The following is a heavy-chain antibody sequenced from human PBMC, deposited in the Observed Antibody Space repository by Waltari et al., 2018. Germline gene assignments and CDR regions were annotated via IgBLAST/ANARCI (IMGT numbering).Heavy chain of an antibody. CDR1: GFTFSRHA. J-gene: IGHJ4*02. Sequence: EVQLLESGGGLVQPGGSLRLSCIVSGFTFSRHAMSWVRQGAGKGLEWVSSISYSGDIAYYSYSVKGRFTISRDNSKNPLYLQMISLRAEDTAVYYCAKQIGSISGGYWGQGTLVTVSS. CDR3: AKQIGSISGGY. V-gene: IGHV3-23*01. D-gene: IGHD3-3*02. CDR2: ISYSGDIA.